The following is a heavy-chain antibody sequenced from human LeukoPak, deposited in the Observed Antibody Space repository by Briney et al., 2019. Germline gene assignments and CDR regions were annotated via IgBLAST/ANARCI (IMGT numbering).Heavy chain of an antibody. J-gene: IGHJ4*02. V-gene: IGHV4-30-4*01. Sequence: PSQTLSLTCTVSGGSISSGDYYWSWIRQPPGKGLEWIGYIYYSGSTYYNPSLKSRVTISVDTSKNQFSLKLSSVTAADTAVYYCARAGSYYYGSGSWVDYWGQGTLVTVSS. D-gene: IGHD3-10*01. CDR2: IYYSGST. CDR3: ARAGSYYYGSGSWVDY. CDR1: GGSISSGDYY.